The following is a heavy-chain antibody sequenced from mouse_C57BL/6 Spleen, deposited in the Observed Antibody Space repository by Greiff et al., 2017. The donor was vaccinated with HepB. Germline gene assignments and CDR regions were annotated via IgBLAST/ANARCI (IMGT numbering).Heavy chain of an antibody. CDR3: ARRIYAMDY. V-gene: IGHV5-17*01. J-gene: IGHJ4*01. CDR2: ISSGSSTI. Sequence: EVQGVESGGGLVKPGGSLKLSCAASGFTFSDYGMHWVRQAPEKGLEWVAYISSGSSTIYYADTVKGRFTISRDNAKNTRFLQMTSLRSEDTAMFYCARRIYAMDYWGQGTSVTVAS. CDR1: GFTFSDYG.